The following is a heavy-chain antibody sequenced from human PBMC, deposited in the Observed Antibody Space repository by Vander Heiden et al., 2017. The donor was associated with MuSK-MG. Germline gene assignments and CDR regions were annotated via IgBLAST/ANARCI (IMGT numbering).Heavy chain of an antibody. Sequence: VQLQESGPGLVKPSGTLSLTCAVSGGSISSSNWWRWVRQPPGKGLEWIGEIYHRGSTNYNPSLKWLVAISVDKSKNQFSLKMSSVTAPETAVYYCARGPPGYGDYGSRAFDTWGQGTMVTVSS. V-gene: IGHV4-4*02. CDR3: ARGPPGYGDYGSRAFDT. J-gene: IGHJ3*02. CDR1: GGSISSSNW. CDR2: IYHRGST. D-gene: IGHD4-17*01.